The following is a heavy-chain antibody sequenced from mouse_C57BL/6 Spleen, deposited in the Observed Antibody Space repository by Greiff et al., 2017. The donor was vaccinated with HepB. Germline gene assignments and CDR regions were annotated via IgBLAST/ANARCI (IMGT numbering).Heavy chain of an antibody. V-gene: IGHV5-4*01. CDR3: ARDLRRGYFDY. CDR1: GFTFSSYA. CDR2: ISDGGSYT. J-gene: IGHJ2*01. D-gene: IGHD2-12*01. Sequence: EVHLVESGGGLVKPGGSLKLSCAASGFTFSSYAMSWVRQTPEKRLEWVATISDGGSYTYYPDNVKGRITISRDNAKNNLYLQMSHLKSEDTAMYYCARDLRRGYFDYWGQGTTLTVSS.